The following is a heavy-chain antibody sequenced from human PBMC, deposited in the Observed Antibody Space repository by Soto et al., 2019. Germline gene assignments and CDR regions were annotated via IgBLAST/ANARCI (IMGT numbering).Heavy chain of an antibody. CDR3: ARDQVVLVPAAGYYFDY. D-gene: IGHD2-2*01. Sequence: QVQLVQSGAEVKKPGASVKVSCKASGYTFTSYGISWVRQAPGQGLEWMGWISAYNGNTNYAQKLQGRVTMTTDTSTSTAYRELRSLRSDDTAVYYCARDQVVLVPAAGYYFDYWGQGTLVTVSS. CDR2: ISAYNGNT. CDR1: GYTFTSYG. V-gene: IGHV1-18*01. J-gene: IGHJ4*02.